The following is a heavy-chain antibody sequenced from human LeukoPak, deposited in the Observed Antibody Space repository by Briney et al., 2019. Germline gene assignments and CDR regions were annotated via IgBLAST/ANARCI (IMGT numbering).Heavy chain of an antibody. Sequence: PGGSLRLSCAASGFTFSSYAMSWVRQAPGKGLEWVSAISGSGGSTYYADSVKGRFTISRDNSKNTLYLQMSSLRAEDTAVYYCAKDRIAAAGRGFRFDPWGQGTLVTVSS. V-gene: IGHV3-23*01. CDR1: GFTFSSYA. CDR2: ISGSGGST. CDR3: AKDRIAAAGRGFRFDP. J-gene: IGHJ5*02. D-gene: IGHD6-13*01.